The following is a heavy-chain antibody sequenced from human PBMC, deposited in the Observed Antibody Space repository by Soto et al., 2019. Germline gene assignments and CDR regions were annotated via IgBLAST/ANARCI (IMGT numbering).Heavy chain of an antibody. Sequence: TSETLSLTCTVSGGSISSGGYYWSWIRQHPGKGLEWIGYIYYSGSTNYNPSLKSRVTISVDTSKNQFSLKLSSVTAADTAVYYCARHSRYDVDAFDIWGQGTMVTVSS. CDR3: ARHSRYDVDAFDI. D-gene: IGHD5-12*01. CDR2: IYYSGST. J-gene: IGHJ3*02. CDR1: GGSISSGGYY. V-gene: IGHV4-61*08.